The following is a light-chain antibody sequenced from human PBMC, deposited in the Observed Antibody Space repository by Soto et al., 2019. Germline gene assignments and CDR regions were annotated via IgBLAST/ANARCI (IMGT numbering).Light chain of an antibody. CDR1: QSISSW. V-gene: IGKV1-5*01. J-gene: IGKJ2*01. CDR3: QHYNSLYT. Sequence: DIQMTQSPSTLSASVGDRVTITCRASQSISSWLAWYQQKPGEAPKLLIYDASSLESGVPSRISGGASGTEFTLTISSLQPDDVATYYHQHYNSLYTFGQGTKLEIK. CDR2: DAS.